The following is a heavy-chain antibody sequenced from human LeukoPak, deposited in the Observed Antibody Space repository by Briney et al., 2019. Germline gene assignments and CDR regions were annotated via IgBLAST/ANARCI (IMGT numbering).Heavy chain of an antibody. V-gene: IGHV4-59*01. CDR3: ARDVSVCSGGSCYSVNAFDI. Sequence: SETLSLTCAVSGGSISTYYGCWIRQPPRKGLEWIGYIYYSGSTNYNPSLTSRVTISVYPSKNLFSLKLNSVTTADTAVYYCARDVSVCSGGSCYSVNAFDIWGQGAMVTVSS. J-gene: IGHJ3*02. CDR1: GGSISTYY. CDR2: IYYSGST. D-gene: IGHD2-15*01.